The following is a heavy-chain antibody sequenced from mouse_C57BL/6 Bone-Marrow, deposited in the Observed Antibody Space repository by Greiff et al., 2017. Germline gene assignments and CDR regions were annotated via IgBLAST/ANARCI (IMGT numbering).Heavy chain of an antibody. Sequence: EVKLMESGGDLVKPGGSLKLSCAASGFTFSSYGKSWVRQTPDKRLEWVATISSGGSYTYYPDSVKGRFTISRDNAKNTLYLQMSSLKSEDTAMYYCARHGTTVVATDYWGQGTTLTVSS. CDR1: GFTFSSYG. J-gene: IGHJ2*01. V-gene: IGHV5-6*01. D-gene: IGHD1-1*01. CDR2: ISSGGSYT. CDR3: ARHGTTVVATDY.